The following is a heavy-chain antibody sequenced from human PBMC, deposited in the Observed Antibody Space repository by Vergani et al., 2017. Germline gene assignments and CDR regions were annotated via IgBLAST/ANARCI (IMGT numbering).Heavy chain of an antibody. D-gene: IGHD5-18*01. Sequence: EVQLVESGGGLVKPGGSLRLSCAASGFTFSSYSMNWVRQAPGKGLEWVSSISSSSSYIYYADSVKGRFTISRDNAKNSLYLQMNSLRAEDTAVYYCARWGRYSYGFDYWGQGTLVTVSS. CDR3: ARWGRYSYGFDY. V-gene: IGHV3-21*01. CDR2: ISSSSSYI. CDR1: GFTFSSYS. J-gene: IGHJ4*02.